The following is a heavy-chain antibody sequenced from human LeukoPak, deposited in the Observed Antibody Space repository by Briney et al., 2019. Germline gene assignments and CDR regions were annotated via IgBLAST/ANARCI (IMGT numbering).Heavy chain of an antibody. J-gene: IGHJ4*02. CDR1: GASISSGSNY. D-gene: IGHD6-13*01. CDR2: IYYSGST. CDR3: ARSLTSSSWTVDY. V-gene: IGHV4-39*07. Sequence: PSETLSLTCSVSGASISSGSNYWGWIRQPPGKTLEWIESIYYSGSTYYNPSLKSRVTISVDTSKNQFSLKLSSVTAADTAEYYCARSLTSSSWTVDYWGQGTLVTVSS.